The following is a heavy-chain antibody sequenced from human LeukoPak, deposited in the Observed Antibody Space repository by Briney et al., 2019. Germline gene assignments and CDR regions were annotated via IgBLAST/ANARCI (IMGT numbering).Heavy chain of an antibody. J-gene: IGHJ4*02. CDR1: GGSISSGDYY. V-gene: IGHV4-31*03. Sequence: SETLSLTCTVSGGSISSGDYYWSWIRQHPGKGLEWIGYIYYSGSTYYNPSLKSRVTMSVDTSKNQFSLKLSSVTAADTAVYYCARGGTGALDYWGQGTLVTVSS. D-gene: IGHD6-13*01. CDR3: ARGGTGALDY. CDR2: IYYSGST.